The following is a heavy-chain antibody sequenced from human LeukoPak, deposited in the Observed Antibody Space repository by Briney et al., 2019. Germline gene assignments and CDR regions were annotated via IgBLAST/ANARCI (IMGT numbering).Heavy chain of an antibody. V-gene: IGHV1-69*05. J-gene: IGHJ1*01. CDR2: IFPIFGTA. D-gene: IGHD3-22*01. CDR3: AREYYYDSSALLEYFQH. Sequence: ASVKVSCKASGGTFSSYAISWVRQAPGQGLEWMGRIFPIFGTANYAQKFQGRVTITTDESTSTAYMELSSLRSEDTAVYYCAREYYYDSSALLEYFQHWGQGTLVTVSS. CDR1: GGTFSSYA.